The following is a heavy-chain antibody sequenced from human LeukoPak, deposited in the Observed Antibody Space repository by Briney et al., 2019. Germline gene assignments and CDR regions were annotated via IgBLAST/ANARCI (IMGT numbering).Heavy chain of an antibody. CDR1: VFTPSDYY. CDR3: ARARYCRGGSCPELWFDP. J-gene: IGHJ5*02. D-gene: IGHD2-15*01. Sequence: GGSLRLSCAASVFTPSDYYMSSIRQARGKRPEWVSYIPSASRYTYFADCVNGGFTITIDNAKRSLYLKMNSLRAEGRAVYELARARYCRGGSCPELWFDPWGHGTLVTVSS. V-gene: IGHV3-11*06. CDR2: IPSASRYT.